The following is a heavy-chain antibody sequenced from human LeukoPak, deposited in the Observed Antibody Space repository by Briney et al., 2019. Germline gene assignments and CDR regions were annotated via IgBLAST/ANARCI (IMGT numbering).Heavy chain of an antibody. V-gene: IGHV3-9*01. CDR1: GFTFDDYA. CDR2: ISWNSGSI. Sequence: GGSLRLSCAASGFTFDDYAMHWVRQAPGKGLEWVSGISWNSGSIGYADSVKGRFTISRDNAKNSLYLQMNSLRAEDTAVYYCAKGRPFDIWGQGTMVTVSS. CDR3: AKGRPFDI. J-gene: IGHJ3*02.